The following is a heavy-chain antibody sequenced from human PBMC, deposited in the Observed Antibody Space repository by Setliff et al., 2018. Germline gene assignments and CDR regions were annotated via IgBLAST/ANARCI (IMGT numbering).Heavy chain of an antibody. J-gene: IGHJ4*02. CDR2: ITGSGGGT. Sequence: PGGSLRLSCAASGFTFSSYAMSWVRQAPGKGLEWVSLITGSGGGTYYADSVKGRLTISRDNSKNTLYLQMNSLRAEDTAVYYCAKNRYGGSGYNFHFWGQGTLVTVSS. D-gene: IGHD3-22*01. CDR3: AKNRYGGSGYNFHF. CDR1: GFTFSSYA. V-gene: IGHV3-23*01.